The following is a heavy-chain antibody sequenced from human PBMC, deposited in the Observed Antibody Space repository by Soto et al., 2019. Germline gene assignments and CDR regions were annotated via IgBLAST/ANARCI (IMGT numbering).Heavy chain of an antibody. D-gene: IGHD2-15*01. CDR2: ISGSGDST. J-gene: IGHJ4*02. V-gene: IGHV3-23*01. Sequence: EVQLLESGGGLVQPGGSLRLSCAASGFTFSSYAMNWVRQAPGKGLEWVSVISGSGDSTYYADSVKGRFTISRDNSKNTLDVQMSGLSAGETAVYYGASRSGGWSFYYWDQGTLVTVSS. CDR3: ASRSGGWSFYY. CDR1: GFTFSSYA.